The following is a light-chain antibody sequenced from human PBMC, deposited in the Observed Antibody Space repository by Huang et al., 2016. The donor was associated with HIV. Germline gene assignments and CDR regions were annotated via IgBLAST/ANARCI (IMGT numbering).Light chain of an antibody. CDR3: QQFGSSPPYS. Sequence: EIVLTQSPDTLSLSRGERATVSCRASQSVTRNYLAWYQQRPGQAPKLLIYGASTRATGIPDRFSGSGSGTDFTLTISRLAPEDVAVYYCQQFGSSPPYSFGQGTKLEIK. CDR1: QSVTRNY. J-gene: IGKJ2*03. CDR2: GAS. V-gene: IGKV3-20*01.